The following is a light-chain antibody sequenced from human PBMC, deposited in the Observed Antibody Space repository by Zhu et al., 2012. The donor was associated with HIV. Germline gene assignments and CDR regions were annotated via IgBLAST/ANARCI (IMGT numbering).Light chain of an antibody. CDR2: DAS. V-gene: IGKV3-11*01. Sequence: IVLTQSPATLSLSPGERATVSCRASRSVSSFVAWYQQKPGQAPRLLIYDASKRATGIPARFSGSGSGTDFTLTISSLEPKDFALYYCQQRSNWPLTFGGGTKVEIK. J-gene: IGKJ4*01. CDR1: RSVSSF. CDR3: QQRSNWPLT.